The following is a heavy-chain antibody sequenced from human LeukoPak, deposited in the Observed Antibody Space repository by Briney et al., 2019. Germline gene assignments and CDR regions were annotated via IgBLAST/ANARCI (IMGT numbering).Heavy chain of an antibody. J-gene: IGHJ2*01. Sequence: PGGSLRLSCAASGFTFRSYEMNWVRQAPGKGLEWVSYISSSGSTIYYADSVKGRFTISRDNAKNSLYLQMNSLRAEDTAVYYCARDPTYSSGRLTGYFDLWGRGTLVTVSS. CDR2: ISSSGSTI. D-gene: IGHD6-19*01. V-gene: IGHV3-48*03. CDR3: ARDPTYSSGRLTGYFDL. CDR1: GFTFRSYE.